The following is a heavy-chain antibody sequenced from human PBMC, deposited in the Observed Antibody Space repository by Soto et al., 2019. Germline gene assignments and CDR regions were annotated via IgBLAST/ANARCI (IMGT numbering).Heavy chain of an antibody. CDR1: GGTFSSYA. D-gene: IGHD2-15*01. CDR2: IIPIFGTA. CDR3: AEVVVAATSVHYYYYYGMDV. V-gene: IGHV1-69*01. J-gene: IGHJ6*02. Sequence: QVQLVQSGAEVKKPGSSVKVSCKASGGTFSSYAISWVRQAPGQGLEWMGGIIPIFGTANYAQKFQGRVTITADESTSTAYMELSSLRSEDTAVYYCAEVVVAATSVHYYYYYGMDVWGQGTTVTVSS.